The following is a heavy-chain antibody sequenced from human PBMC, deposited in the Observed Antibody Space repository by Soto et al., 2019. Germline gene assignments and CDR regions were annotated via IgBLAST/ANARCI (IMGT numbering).Heavy chain of an antibody. V-gene: IGHV3-30*18. CDR3: AKSLPLYDFWTDYAFDI. D-gene: IGHD3-3*01. Sequence: ESGGGVVQPGRSLRLSCAASGFTFSSYGMHWVRQAPGKGLEWVAVISYDGSNKYYADSVKGRFTISRDNSKNTLYLQMNSLRAEDTAVYYCAKSLPLYDFWTDYAFDIWGQGTMVTVSS. J-gene: IGHJ3*02. CDR1: GFTFSSYG. CDR2: ISYDGSNK.